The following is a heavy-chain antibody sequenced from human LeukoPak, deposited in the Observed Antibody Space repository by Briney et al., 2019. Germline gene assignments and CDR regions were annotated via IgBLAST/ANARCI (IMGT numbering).Heavy chain of an antibody. CDR1: GYTFTSYY. D-gene: IGHD3-3*01. J-gene: IGHJ6*02. V-gene: IGHV1-46*01. Sequence: ASVKVSCKASGYTFTSYYMHWVRQAPGRGLEWMGIINPSGGSTSYAQKFQGRVTMTRDTSTSTVYMELSSLRSEDTAVYYCARESYDFGFNYGMDVWGQGTTVTVSS. CDR2: INPSGGST. CDR3: ARESYDFGFNYGMDV.